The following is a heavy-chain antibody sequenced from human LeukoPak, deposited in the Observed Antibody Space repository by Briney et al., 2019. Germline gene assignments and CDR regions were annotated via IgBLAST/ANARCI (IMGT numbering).Heavy chain of an antibody. CDR1: GFTFSSYG. J-gene: IGHJ5*02. Sequence: GGSLRLSCAASGFTFSSYGMHWVRQAPGKGLEWVAVIWYDGSNKYYADSVKGRFTISRDNSKNTLYLQMNSLRAEDTAVYYCAKVGSSSSGRWFDPWGQGTLVTVSS. CDR2: IWYDGSNK. D-gene: IGHD6-6*01. V-gene: IGHV3-33*06. CDR3: AKVGSSSSGRWFDP.